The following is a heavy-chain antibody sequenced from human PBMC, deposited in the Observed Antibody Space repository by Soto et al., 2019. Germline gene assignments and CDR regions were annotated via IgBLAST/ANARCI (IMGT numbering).Heavy chain of an antibody. CDR1: GFTFSSYS. Sequence: GGSLRLSCAASGFTFSSYSMNWVRQAPGKGLEWVSSISSSSSYIYYADSVKGRFTISRDNAKNSLYLQMNSLRAEDTAVYYCARDTTVTTDYYYGMDVWGQGTTVTVSS. J-gene: IGHJ6*02. D-gene: IGHD4-17*01. CDR3: ARDTTVTTDYYYGMDV. V-gene: IGHV3-21*01. CDR2: ISSSSSYI.